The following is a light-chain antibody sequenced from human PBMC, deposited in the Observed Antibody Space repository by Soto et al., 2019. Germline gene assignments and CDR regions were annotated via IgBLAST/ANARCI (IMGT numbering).Light chain of an antibody. V-gene: IGKV1-27*01. J-gene: IGKJ5*01. CDR3: QQDYSTLAT. Sequence: DLQRPQSPSSLSASVGARSTITGRASQGIANYLAWYQQKPGKGPKLLIYAAATLQSGVPSRFSGSGSGTDFTLTISSLQPEDVATYYCQQDYSTLATFGHGTRLEIK. CDR2: AAA. CDR1: QGIANY.